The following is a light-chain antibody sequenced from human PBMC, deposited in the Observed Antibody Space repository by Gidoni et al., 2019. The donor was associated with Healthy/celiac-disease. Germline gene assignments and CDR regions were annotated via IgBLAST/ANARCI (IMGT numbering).Light chain of an antibody. CDR2: ENN. CDR3: VTLDSSLSAYV. J-gene: IGLJ1*01. Sequence: QSVLTQPHSRSAAPGQQVTISCSGRSSNIGNNYVSCYQPLPGTAPKLLIYENNKRPSWIPDRFSGSKSGTSATLGITGLQTGAEADYYCVTLDSSLSAYVFGTGTKVTVL. V-gene: IGLV1-51*02. CDR1: SSNIGNNY.